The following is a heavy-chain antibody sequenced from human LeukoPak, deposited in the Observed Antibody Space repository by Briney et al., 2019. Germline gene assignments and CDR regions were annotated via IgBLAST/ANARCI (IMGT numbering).Heavy chain of an antibody. CDR3: ARHGNWDPFDY. Sequence: SETLSLTCTVSGDSINSSDYYWAWIRQPPGEGLEWIGTIYYSGSTYYKSSLKSRLTISVDSSKNQFSLKMISVTAADTGVYYCARHGNWDPFDYWGQGAMVTVSS. CDR1: GDSINSSDYY. D-gene: IGHD7-27*01. V-gene: IGHV4-39*01. J-gene: IGHJ4*02. CDR2: IYYSGST.